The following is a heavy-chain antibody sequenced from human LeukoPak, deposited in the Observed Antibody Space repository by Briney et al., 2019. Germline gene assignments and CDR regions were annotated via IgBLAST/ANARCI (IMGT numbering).Heavy chain of an antibody. CDR1: GASISSSY. Sequence: PSETLTLTCTVSGASISSSYWSWIRQPPGKGLEWIGYIYYSGSTNYNPSLKSRVTISVDTSKNQFYLKLSSVTAADTAVYYCASRSLTDYYDSSGYTFDYWGQGTLVTVSS. CDR2: IYYSGST. D-gene: IGHD3-22*01. V-gene: IGHV4-59*12. J-gene: IGHJ4*02. CDR3: ASRSLTDYYDSSGYTFDY.